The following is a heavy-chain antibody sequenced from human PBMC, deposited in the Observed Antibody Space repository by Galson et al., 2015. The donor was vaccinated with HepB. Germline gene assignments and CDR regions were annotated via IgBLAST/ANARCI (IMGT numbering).Heavy chain of an antibody. Sequence: SLRLSCAASGFTFSTYGMQWVRQAPGKGLEWVAVVWFDGSKKYYVDSVKGRFTISRDNSKDTLYLQMNSLRAEDTAVYYCASNIAVGGTEYFQHWGQGTLVTVTS. CDR1: GFTFSTYG. CDR3: ASNIAVGGTEYFQH. V-gene: IGHV3-33*01. D-gene: IGHD6-13*01. CDR2: VWFDGSKK. J-gene: IGHJ1*01.